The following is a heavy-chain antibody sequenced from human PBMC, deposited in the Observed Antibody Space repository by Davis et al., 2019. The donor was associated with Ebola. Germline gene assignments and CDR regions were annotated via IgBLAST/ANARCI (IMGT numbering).Heavy chain of an antibody. J-gene: IGHJ6*02. CDR1: GFTFSSYW. CDR2: ISWNSGSI. CDR3: AKDGASYYYYYGMDV. V-gene: IGHV3-9*01. Sequence: GGSLRLSCAASGFTFSSYWMHWVRQAPGKGLEWVSGISWNSGSIGYADSVKGRFTISRDNAKNSLYLQMNSLRAEDTALYYCAKDGASYYYYYGMDVWGQGTTVTVSS.